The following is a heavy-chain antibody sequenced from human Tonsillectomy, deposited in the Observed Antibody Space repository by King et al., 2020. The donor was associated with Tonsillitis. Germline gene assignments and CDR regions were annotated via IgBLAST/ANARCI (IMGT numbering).Heavy chain of an antibody. CDR1: GYTFTGYY. Sequence: VQLVESGAEVKKPGASVKVSCKASGYTFTGYYMHWVRQAPGQGLEWMGWINPNSGGANFAQKFQGRVTMTRDTSISTAYMELSRLRSDDTAVYYCARDALQLADISDCWGQGTLVTVSS. CDR2: INPNSGGA. V-gene: IGHV1-2*02. CDR3: ARDALQLADISDC. D-gene: IGHD5-24*01. J-gene: IGHJ4*02.